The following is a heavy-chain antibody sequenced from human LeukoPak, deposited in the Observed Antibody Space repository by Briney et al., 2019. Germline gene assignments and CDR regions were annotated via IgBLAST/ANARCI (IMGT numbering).Heavy chain of an antibody. V-gene: IGHV4-39*07. CDR1: GGSVTNTNYY. CDR2: VYHSGIT. CDR3: AREWQYQFDS. D-gene: IGHD4-11*01. J-gene: IGHJ4*02. Sequence: SETLSLTCTVSGGSVTNTNYYWAWIRQPPGEGLEWIGSVYHSGITYYTPSLKSRVSISVDTSKNQFSLKVTSVTAADTPVYYCAREWQYQFDSWGQGSLVTVSS.